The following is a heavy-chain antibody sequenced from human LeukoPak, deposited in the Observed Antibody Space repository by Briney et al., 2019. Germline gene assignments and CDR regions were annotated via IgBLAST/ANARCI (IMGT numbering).Heavy chain of an antibody. V-gene: IGHV5-51*01. CDR3: ARIRGAGYLTSNYFDS. CDR1: GYSFTSYL. J-gene: IGHJ4*02. Sequence: GESLKISCKGSGYSFTSYLIGWVRQMPGKGLEWMGIIYPGDSDTRYSPSFQGQVTISADKSSSTAYLQWRSLKASDTAMYYCARIRGAGYLTSNYFDSWGQGTLVTVSS. D-gene: IGHD3-10*01. CDR2: IYPGDSDT.